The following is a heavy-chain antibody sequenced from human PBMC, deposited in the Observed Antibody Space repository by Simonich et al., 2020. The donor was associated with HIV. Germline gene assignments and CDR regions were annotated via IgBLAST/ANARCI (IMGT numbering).Heavy chain of an antibody. Sequence: EFQVVQSGAEVKKPGATVKISCKVSGYTFINYYMHWVQQAPGKGLEWMGIVDPEDGEKIYAEKFQGRVTITADTSTDTAYMELSSLRSDDTAVYYCAAVELGHWGQGTLVTVSS. V-gene: IGHV1-69-2*01. CDR2: VDPEDGEK. CDR1: GYTFINYY. CDR3: AAVELGH. J-gene: IGHJ4*02. D-gene: IGHD1-7*01.